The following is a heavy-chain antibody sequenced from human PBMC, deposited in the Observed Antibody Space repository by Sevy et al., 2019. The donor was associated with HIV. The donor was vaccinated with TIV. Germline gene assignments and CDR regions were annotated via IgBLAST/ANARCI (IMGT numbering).Heavy chain of an antibody. V-gene: IGHV3-23*01. CDR3: AKDPDSSGYYPDY. J-gene: IGHJ4*02. D-gene: IGHD3-22*01. CDR1: GLTFSSSV. Sequence: GGSLRLSCAASGLTFSSSVVSWVRQAPGKGLEWVSATSGSGGATYYADSVKGGFTISRENSKNTLYLQMNSLRADDTAVYYCAKDPDSSGYYPDYWGQGTLVTVSS. CDR2: TSGSGGAT.